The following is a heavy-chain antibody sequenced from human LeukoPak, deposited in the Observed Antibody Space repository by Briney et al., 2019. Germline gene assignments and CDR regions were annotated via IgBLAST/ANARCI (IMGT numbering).Heavy chain of an antibody. CDR1: GGSISSGSYS. Sequence: SETLSLTCAVSGGSISSGSYSWSWIRQPPGKGLEWIGYIYHSGSTYYNPSLKSRVTISVDRSKNQFSLKLSSVTAADTAVYYCARHGDYGLNAFDIWGQGTMVTVSS. D-gene: IGHD4-17*01. V-gene: IGHV4-30-2*01. J-gene: IGHJ3*02. CDR3: ARHGDYGLNAFDI. CDR2: IYHSGST.